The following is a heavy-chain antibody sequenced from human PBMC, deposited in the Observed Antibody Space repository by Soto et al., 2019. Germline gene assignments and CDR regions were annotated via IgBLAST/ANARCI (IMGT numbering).Heavy chain of an antibody. Sequence: PGGSLRLSCAASGFTFSNAWMNWVRQAPGKGLEWVGRIKSKTDGGTTDYAAPVKGRFTISRDDSKNTLYLQMNSLKTEDTAVYYCTTVENRYFDWLGYYYGMDVWGQGTTVTVSS. CDR2: IKSKTDGGTT. CDR3: TTVENRYFDWLGYYYGMDV. J-gene: IGHJ6*02. CDR1: GFTFSNAW. V-gene: IGHV3-15*07. D-gene: IGHD3-9*01.